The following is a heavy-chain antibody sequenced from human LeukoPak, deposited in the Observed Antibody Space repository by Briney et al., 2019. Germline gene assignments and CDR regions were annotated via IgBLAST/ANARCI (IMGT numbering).Heavy chain of an antibody. J-gene: IGHJ4*02. V-gene: IGHV3-21*01. CDR2: VSTSGSYI. CDR3: ARADTGYSSSWYFDY. Sequence: GGSLRLSCAASGFTFSSYSMNWVRQAPGKGLEWVSSVSTSGSYIYYADSVKGRFTISRDNAKNSLYLQMNSLRAEDTAVYYCARADTGYSSSWYFDYWGQGTLVTVSS. D-gene: IGHD6-13*01. CDR1: GFTFSSYS.